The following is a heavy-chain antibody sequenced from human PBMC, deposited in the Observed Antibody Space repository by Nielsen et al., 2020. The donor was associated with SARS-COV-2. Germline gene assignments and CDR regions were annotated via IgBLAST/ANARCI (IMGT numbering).Heavy chain of an antibody. CDR3: ARAPRRYYDSSGYSFDY. Sequence: SETLSLTCTVSGGSISSGGYYWSWIRQHPGKGLEWIGYIYYSGSTYYNPSLKSRVTISVDTSKNQFSLKLSSVTAADTAVYYCARAPRRYYDSSGYSFDYWGQGTLVTVSS. V-gene: IGHV4-31*03. CDR2: IYYSGST. D-gene: IGHD3-22*01. J-gene: IGHJ4*02. CDR1: GGSISSGGYY.